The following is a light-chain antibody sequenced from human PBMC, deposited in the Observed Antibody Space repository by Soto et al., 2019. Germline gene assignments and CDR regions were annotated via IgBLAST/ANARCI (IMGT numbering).Light chain of an antibody. CDR1: QSISSY. CDR2: AAS. V-gene: IGKV1-39*01. Sequence: DIQMTQSPSSLSASVGDRVTITCRASQSISSYLNWYQQKPGKAPKLLIYAASSLQSGVPSRFSGSVSGTDFPLTISSLQPEDFGTYYCQQSYSTPRTFGQGTKVEI. CDR3: QQSYSTPRT. J-gene: IGKJ1*01.